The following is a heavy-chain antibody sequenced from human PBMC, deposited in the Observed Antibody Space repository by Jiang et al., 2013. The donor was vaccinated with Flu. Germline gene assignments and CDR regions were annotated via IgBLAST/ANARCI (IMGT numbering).Heavy chain of an antibody. CDR3: AKGDYHYHGLDV. Sequence: LESGGGLVQPGGSLRLSCAASGFTFSDYSMNWVRQAPGKGLEWVSYISSTSNTIYYADSVKGRFTISRDNAGNSVFLQLNSLRAEDTAVFYCAKGDYHYHGLDVWGQGTTVTVSS. CDR2: ISSTSNTI. V-gene: IGHV3-48*01. CDR1: GFTFSDYS. J-gene: IGHJ6*02.